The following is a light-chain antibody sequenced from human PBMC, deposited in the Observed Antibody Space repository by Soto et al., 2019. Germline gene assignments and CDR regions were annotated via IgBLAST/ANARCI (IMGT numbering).Light chain of an antibody. CDR2: AAA. J-gene: IGKJ2*01. V-gene: IGKV1-8*01. CDR1: QDISSY. Sequence: AIRMTQSPSSFSASTGDRVTITCRASQDISSYLAWYQQKGGKAPKLLIYAAATLQRGAPSRFSGSGSGTDFTLTISRLQSEDFATYYCQQYFSYPYTFGQGTKLEI. CDR3: QQYFSYPYT.